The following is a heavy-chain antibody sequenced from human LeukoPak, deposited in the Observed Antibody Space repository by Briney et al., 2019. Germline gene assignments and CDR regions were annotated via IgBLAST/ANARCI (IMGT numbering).Heavy chain of an antibody. V-gene: IGHV3-7*03. D-gene: IGHD3-16*01. CDR3: ASGGHLDY. CDR2: INQDGSEK. CDR1: GITLSRFW. Sequence: GGPLRLSCAAPGITLSRFWLSWARQAPGKGLQWVANINQDGSEKHYVDSVKGRFTISRDNAENSLYLQMNSLRAEDTAVYYCASGGHLDYWGQGALVTVAS. J-gene: IGHJ4*02.